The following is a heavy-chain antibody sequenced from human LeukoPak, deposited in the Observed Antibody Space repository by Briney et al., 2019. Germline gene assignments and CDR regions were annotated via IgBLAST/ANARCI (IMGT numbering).Heavy chain of an antibody. CDR1: GGSISSSSYY. J-gene: IGHJ4*02. CDR3: ARGARSSWF. V-gene: IGHV4-39*01. Sequence: SETLSLTCTASGGSISSSSYYWGWIRQPPGKGLEWIGSIYYSGSTYYNPSLKSRVTISVDTSKNQFSLKLSSVTAADTAVYYCARGARSSWFWGQGTLVTVSS. D-gene: IGHD6-13*01. CDR2: IYYSGST.